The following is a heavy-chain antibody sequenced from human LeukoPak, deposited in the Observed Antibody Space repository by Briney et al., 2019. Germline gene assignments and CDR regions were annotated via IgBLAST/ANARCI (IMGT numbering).Heavy chain of an antibody. CDR3: ARERGGVAVAEV. D-gene: IGHD6-19*01. V-gene: IGHV4-31*03. CDR2: IYYSGST. CDR1: GGSISSGGYY. J-gene: IGHJ4*02. Sequence: SETLSLTCTVSGGSISSGGYYWSWIRQHPGKGLEWIGYIYYSGSTYYNPSLKSRVTISVDTSKNQFSLKLSSVTAADTAVYYCARERGGVAVAEVWGQGTLVTVSS.